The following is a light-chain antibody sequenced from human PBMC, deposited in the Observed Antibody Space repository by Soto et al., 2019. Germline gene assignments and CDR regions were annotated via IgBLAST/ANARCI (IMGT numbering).Light chain of an antibody. CDR2: AAS. CDR3: QQANSLPLA. V-gene: IGKV1-12*01. Sequence: DIQMTQSPSSVSAYVGDRVTIICRASQGISSWLAWYQQKPGKAPKLLIFAASSLQSGVPSRFSGSGSETEFTLAITGLQHEDFATYYCQQANSLPLAFVQATKVEIK. CDR1: QGISSW. J-gene: IGKJ1*01.